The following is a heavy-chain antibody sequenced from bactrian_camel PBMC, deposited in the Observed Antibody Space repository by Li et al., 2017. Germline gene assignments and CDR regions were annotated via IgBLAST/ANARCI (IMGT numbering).Heavy chain of an antibody. Sequence: VQLVESGGGSVQAGGSLRLSCVISGYTLPMNMGWFRRLPGQEREAVARMDGDGKVEYIDSVKGRFTTSRDNVKNTLYLQMNNLKPEDTAMYYCAADNVNLQLARHYSYWGQGTQVTVS. D-gene: IGHD7*01. CDR2: MDGDGKV. V-gene: IGHV3S53*01. J-gene: IGHJ4*01. CDR1: GYTLPMN. CDR3: AADNVNLQLARHYSY.